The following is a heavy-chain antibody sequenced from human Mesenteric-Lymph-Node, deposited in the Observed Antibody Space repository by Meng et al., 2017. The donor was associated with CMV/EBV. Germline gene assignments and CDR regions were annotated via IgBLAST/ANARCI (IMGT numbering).Heavy chain of an antibody. Sequence: GESLKISCAASGFTFSNYAMHWVRQAPGKGLEWVAVISYDGSNNYYADSVKGRFTISRDNSKNTLYLQMNSLRAEDTAVYYCAKDREGSSYYCPYWGQGTLVTVSS. D-gene: IGHD3-22*01. CDR2: ISYDGSNN. CDR1: GFTFSNYA. J-gene: IGHJ4*02. CDR3: AKDREGSSYYCPY. V-gene: IGHV3-30-3*01.